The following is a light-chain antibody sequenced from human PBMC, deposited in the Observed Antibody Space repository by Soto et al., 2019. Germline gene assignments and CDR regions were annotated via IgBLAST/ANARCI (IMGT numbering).Light chain of an antibody. V-gene: IGLV2-8*01. Sequence: QSALTQPPSASESPGQSVTISCTGTSSDVGAYNSVSWYQQHPGKAPKLMIYEVTKRPSGVPDRFSGSKSGNTASLTVSGLQAEDEADYYCSSYAGSNNYVFGTGTKLTVL. CDR3: SSYAGSNNYV. CDR1: SSDVGAYNS. CDR2: EVT. J-gene: IGLJ1*01.